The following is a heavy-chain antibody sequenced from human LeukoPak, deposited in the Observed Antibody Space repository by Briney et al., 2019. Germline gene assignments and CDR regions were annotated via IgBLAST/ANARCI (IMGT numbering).Heavy chain of an antibody. J-gene: IGHJ6*02. D-gene: IGHD4-17*01. Sequence: QSGGSLRLSCAASGFTFSSYWVSWVRQAPGKGLEWVANIKQDGSEKYYVDSVKGRFTISRDNAKNSLYLQMNSLRAEDTAVYYCARHTEYYYYGMDVWGQGTTVTVSS. CDR1: GFTFSSYW. CDR2: IKQDGSEK. V-gene: IGHV3-7*03. CDR3: ARHTEYYYYGMDV.